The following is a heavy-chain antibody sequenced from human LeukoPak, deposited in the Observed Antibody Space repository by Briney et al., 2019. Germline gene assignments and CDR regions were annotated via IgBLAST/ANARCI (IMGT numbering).Heavy chain of an antibody. D-gene: IGHD2-15*01. CDR2: INAGNGNT. J-gene: IGHJ4*02. V-gene: IGHV1-3*01. CDR1: GYTFTSYA. CDR3: ARIPGYCSGGSCYSGDY. Sequence: ASVKVSCKASGYTFTSYAMHWVRQAPGQRLEWMGWINAGNGNTKYSQKFQGRVTSTRDTSASTAYMELSSLRSEDTAVYYCARIPGYCSGGSCYSGDYWGQGTWSPSPQ.